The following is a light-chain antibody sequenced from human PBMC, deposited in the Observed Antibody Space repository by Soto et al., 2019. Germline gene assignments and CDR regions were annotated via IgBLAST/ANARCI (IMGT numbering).Light chain of an antibody. CDR1: QSVPSTY. Sequence: EIVLTQSPGTLSLSPGERATLSCRASQSVPSTYLAWYQQRPGQAPRLLIYGASTRAPGIPDRFSGSGSGTDFTLTVSGLESEDFAVYFCPPYGSSPPITFGPGTKVDIK. CDR2: GAS. CDR3: PPYGSSPPIT. V-gene: IGKV3-20*01. J-gene: IGKJ3*01.